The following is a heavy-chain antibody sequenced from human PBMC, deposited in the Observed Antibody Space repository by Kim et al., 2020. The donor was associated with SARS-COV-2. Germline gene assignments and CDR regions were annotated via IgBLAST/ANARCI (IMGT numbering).Heavy chain of an antibody. V-gene: IGHV4-31*02. J-gene: IGHJ4*02. D-gene: IGHD6-19*01. Sequence: SNPSLKSRVTISVDTSKTQFSLKLSSVTAADTAVYYCARAGGGYSSGWKEWGQGTLVTVSS. CDR3: ARAGGGYSSGWKE.